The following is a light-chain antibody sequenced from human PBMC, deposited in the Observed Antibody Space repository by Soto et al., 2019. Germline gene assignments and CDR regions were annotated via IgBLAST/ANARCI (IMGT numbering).Light chain of an antibody. J-gene: IGKJ4*01. CDR2: LGS. CDR3: MQALQTPLT. V-gene: IGKV2-28*01. Sequence: DIVMTQSPLSLPVTPGEPASISCRSSQSLLHSDGYNYLDWFVQRPGQSPQLLNYLGSSRASGVPDRFSGSGSGTDFTLKISRVEAEDVGVYYCMQALQTPLTFGGGTKVDIK. CDR1: QSLLHSDGYNY.